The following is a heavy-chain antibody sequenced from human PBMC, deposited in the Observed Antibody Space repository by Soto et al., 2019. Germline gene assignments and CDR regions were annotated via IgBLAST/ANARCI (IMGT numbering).Heavy chain of an antibody. CDR1: GFTFSSYS. Sequence: SGGSLRLSCAASGFTFSSYSMNWVRQAPGKGLEWVSSISSSSSYIYYADSVKGRFTISRDNAKNSLYLQMNSLRAEDTAVYYCAREGHYYDSSGYPGEEAFDIWGQGTMVTVSS. J-gene: IGHJ3*02. CDR3: AREGHYYDSSGYPGEEAFDI. D-gene: IGHD3-22*01. V-gene: IGHV3-21*01. CDR2: ISSSSSYI.